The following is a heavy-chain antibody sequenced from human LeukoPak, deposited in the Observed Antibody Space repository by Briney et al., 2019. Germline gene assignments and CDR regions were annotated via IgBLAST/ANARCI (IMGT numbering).Heavy chain of an antibody. D-gene: IGHD6-13*01. J-gene: IGHJ6*03. CDR1: GFTFSSYW. CDR3: ARYSSSWYQLGYYYMDV. V-gene: IGHV3-74*01. CDR2: INSDGSST. Sequence: PGGSLRLSCAASGFTFSSYWMHWVRQAPGKGLVWVSRINSDGSSTSYADSVKGRFTISRDNAKNTLYLQMNSLRAEDTAVYYCARYSSSWYQLGYYYMDVWGKGATVTISS.